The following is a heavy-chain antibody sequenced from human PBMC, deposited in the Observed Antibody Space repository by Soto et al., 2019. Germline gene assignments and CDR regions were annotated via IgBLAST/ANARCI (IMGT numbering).Heavy chain of an antibody. D-gene: IGHD5-12*01. Sequence: QVQLVQSGAEVKKPGASVKVSCKASGYTFTSYAMHWVRQAPGQRLEWMGWINAGNGNTKYSQKFQGRVTITRDTSASTAYMELSSLRSEDTAVYYCARALRGYSGYEYAYWGQGTLVTVSS. CDR3: ARALRGYSGYEYAY. J-gene: IGHJ4*02. V-gene: IGHV1-3*01. CDR2: INAGNGNT. CDR1: GYTFTSYA.